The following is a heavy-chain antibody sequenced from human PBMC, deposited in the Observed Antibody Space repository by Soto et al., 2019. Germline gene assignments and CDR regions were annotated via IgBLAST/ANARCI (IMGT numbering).Heavy chain of an antibody. CDR1: GYTFTGYY. CDR2: INPNSGGT. CDR3: ARGLRFLEWLNAFDI. J-gene: IGHJ3*02. V-gene: IGHV1-2*04. D-gene: IGHD3-3*01. Sequence: GASVKVSCKASGYTFTGYYMHWVRQAPGQGLEWMGWINPNSGGTNYAQKFQGWVTMTRDTSISTAYMELSRLRSDDTAVYYCARGLRFLEWLNAFDIWGQGTMVTVSS.